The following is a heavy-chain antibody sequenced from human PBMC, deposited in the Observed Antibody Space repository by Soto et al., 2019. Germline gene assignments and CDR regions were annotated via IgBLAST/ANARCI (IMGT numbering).Heavy chain of an antibody. CDR3: AREVGRPGHFDP. CDR1: GGSLSDHF. V-gene: IGHV4-4*07. D-gene: IGHD6-6*01. J-gene: IGHJ5*02. Sequence: QVQLQESGPGLVKPSDTLSLTCSVSGGSLSDHFWTWVRQPAGKGMEWIGRIYPSGTTTYNSSLKGHVTLSIDKSKNQASLRLTSVTAADTAVYYCAREVGRPGHFDPWGQGILPTVSS. CDR2: IYPSGTT.